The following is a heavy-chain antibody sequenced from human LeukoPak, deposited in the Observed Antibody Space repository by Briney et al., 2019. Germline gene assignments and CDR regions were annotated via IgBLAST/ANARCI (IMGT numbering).Heavy chain of an antibody. D-gene: IGHD6-6*01. Sequence: ASVKVSCKASGYTFTSYVISWVRPAPGQGLEWMGWISAYNGNTNYAQKLQGRVTMTTDTSTSTAYMELRSLRSDDTAVYYCARCPYSSSYYDYWGQGTLVTVSS. CDR3: ARCPYSSSYYDY. CDR2: ISAYNGNT. J-gene: IGHJ4*02. CDR1: GYTFTSYV. V-gene: IGHV1-18*01.